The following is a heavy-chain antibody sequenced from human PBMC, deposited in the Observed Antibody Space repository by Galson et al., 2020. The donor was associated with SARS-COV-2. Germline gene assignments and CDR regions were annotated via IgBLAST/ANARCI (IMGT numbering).Heavy chain of an antibody. CDR1: GFTFSSYS. J-gene: IGHJ6*02. Sequence: NSGGSLRLSCAAPGFTFSSYSMNWVRQAPGKGLEWVPSISSSSSYIYYADSVKGRFTISRDNAKNSLYLQMNSLRAEDTAVYYCATDYGDYSYYYYGMDVWGQGTTVTVSS. CDR3: ATDYGDYSYYYYGMDV. V-gene: IGHV3-21*01. D-gene: IGHD4-17*01. CDR2: ISSSSSYI.